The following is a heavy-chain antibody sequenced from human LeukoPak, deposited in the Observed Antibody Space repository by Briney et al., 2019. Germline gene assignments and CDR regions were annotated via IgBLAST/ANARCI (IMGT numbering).Heavy chain of an antibody. CDR2: INPSGGST. CDR3: AREASYSSSWLDYYYGMDV. J-gene: IGHJ6*02. V-gene: IGHV1-46*01. D-gene: IGHD6-13*01. Sequence: GASVKVSCKASGYTFTSYYMHWVRQAPGQGLEWMGIINPSGGSTSYAQKFQGRVTMTRDTSTSTVYMELSSLSSVTAADTAVYYCAREASYSSSWLDYYYGMDVWGQGTTVTVSS. CDR1: GYTFTSYY.